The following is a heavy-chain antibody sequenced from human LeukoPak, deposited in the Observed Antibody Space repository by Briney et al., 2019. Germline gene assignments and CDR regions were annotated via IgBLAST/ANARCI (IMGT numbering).Heavy chain of an antibody. D-gene: IGHD1-26*01. CDR1: GGSISSYY. V-gene: IGHV4-59*01. Sequence: PETLSLTCPVSGGSISSYYWSWIRQPPGKGLEWIGYIYYSGSTNYNPSLKSRVTISVDTSKNQFSLKLSSVTAAVTAVYYCARVARSGSYYVNFDYWGQGTLVTVSS. CDR3: ARVARSGSYYVNFDY. J-gene: IGHJ4*02. CDR2: IYYSGST.